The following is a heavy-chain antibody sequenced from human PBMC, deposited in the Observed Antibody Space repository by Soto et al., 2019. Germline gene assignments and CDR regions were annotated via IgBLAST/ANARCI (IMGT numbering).Heavy chain of an antibody. J-gene: IGHJ5*02. CDR1: GYTFTSYY. Sequence: GASVKVSCKASGYTFTSYYMRWVRQAPGQGLEWMGIINPSGGSTSYAQKFQGRVTMTRDTSTSTVYMELSSLRSEDTAVYYCARNYDFWSGYYIFDPWGQGTLVTVSS. D-gene: IGHD3-3*01. V-gene: IGHV1-46*03. CDR3: ARNYDFWSGYYIFDP. CDR2: INPSGGST.